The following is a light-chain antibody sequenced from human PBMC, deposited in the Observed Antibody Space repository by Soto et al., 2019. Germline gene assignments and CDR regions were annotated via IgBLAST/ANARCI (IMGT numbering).Light chain of an antibody. V-gene: IGKV1-5*03. Sequence: DIQMTQSPSTLSASVGDRVTITCRASQSINSWLAWYQQKPGKAPNLLIYQASSLESGVPSRFSGSGSGTEFTLTISSLQPDDLATYHCQQYNVNPWTFGQGTKVDI. J-gene: IGKJ1*01. CDR3: QQYNVNPWT. CDR2: QAS. CDR1: QSINSW.